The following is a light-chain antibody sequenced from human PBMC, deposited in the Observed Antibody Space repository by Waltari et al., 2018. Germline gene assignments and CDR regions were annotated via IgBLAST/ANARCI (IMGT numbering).Light chain of an antibody. CDR1: SPNIGAGYD. J-gene: IGLJ2*01. CDR2: GNS. Sequence: QSVLTQPPSVSGAPGQRVTISCTGSSPNIGAGYDVHWYQQPPGTAPKLLIYGNSNRPSGVPDRFSGSKSGTSASLAITGLQAEDEADYYCQSYDSSLSGSKFGGGTKLTVL. CDR3: QSYDSSLSGSK. V-gene: IGLV1-40*01.